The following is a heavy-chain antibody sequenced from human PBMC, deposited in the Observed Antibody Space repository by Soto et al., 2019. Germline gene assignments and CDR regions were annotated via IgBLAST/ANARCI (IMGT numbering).Heavy chain of an antibody. J-gene: IGHJ5*02. CDR3: ARDGGGGGTPFDP. CDR2: INPNSGGT. V-gene: IGHV1-2*02. Sequence: ASVKVSCKASGYTFTGYYMHWVRQAPGQGLEWMGWINPNSGGTNYAQKFQGRVTMTRDTSISTAYMELSRLRSDDTAVYYCARDGGGGGTPFDPWGQGTLVTVSS. D-gene: IGHD1-7*01. CDR1: GYTFTGYY.